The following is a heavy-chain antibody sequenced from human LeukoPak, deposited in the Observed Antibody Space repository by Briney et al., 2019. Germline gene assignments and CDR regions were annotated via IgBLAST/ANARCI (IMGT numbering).Heavy chain of an antibody. J-gene: IGHJ4*02. CDR2: INHSGGT. CDR3: ARAYTAMAPFGY. V-gene: IGHV4-34*01. Sequence: PSETLSLTCAVYGGSFSGYYWSWIRQPPGKGLEWIGEINHSGGTNYNPSLKSRVTISVDTSKNQFSLKLSSVTAADTAVYYCARAYTAMAPFGYWGQGTLVTVSS. CDR1: GGSFSGYY. D-gene: IGHD5-18*01.